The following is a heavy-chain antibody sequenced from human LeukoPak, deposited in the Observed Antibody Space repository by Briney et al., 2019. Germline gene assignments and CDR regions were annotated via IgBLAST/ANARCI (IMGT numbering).Heavy chain of an antibody. D-gene: IGHD5-18*01. J-gene: IGHJ3*02. CDR1: GFTVSSNY. Sequence: PGGSLRLSCAASGFTVSSNYMSWVRQAPGKGLEWVSVIYSGGSTYYADSVKGRFSISKDNSKNTLYLQMNSLRSEDTAVYYCARDKRRGYSYGLDAFDIWGQGTMVTVSS. CDR3: ARDKRRGYSYGLDAFDI. CDR2: IYSGGST. V-gene: IGHV3-66*01.